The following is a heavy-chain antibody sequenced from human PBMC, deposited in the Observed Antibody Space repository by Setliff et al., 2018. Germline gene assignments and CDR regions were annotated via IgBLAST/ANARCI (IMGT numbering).Heavy chain of an antibody. CDR1: GYAFTDNY. D-gene: IGHD2-2*01. CDR3: ARVLFHCSSTSCYLDAFDI. J-gene: IGHJ3*02. V-gene: IGHV1-18*04. Sequence: ASVKVSCKTSGYAFTDNYIHWVRQAPGQGLEWMGWISAYNGNTNYAQKLQGRVTMTTDTSTSTAYMELRSLRSDDTAVYYCARVLFHCSSTSCYLDAFDIWGQGTMVTVSS. CDR2: ISAYNGNT.